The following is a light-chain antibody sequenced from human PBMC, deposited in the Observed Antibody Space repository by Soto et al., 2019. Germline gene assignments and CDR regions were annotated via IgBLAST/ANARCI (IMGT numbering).Light chain of an antibody. J-gene: IGLJ1*01. Sequence: QSALTQPPSASGSPGQSVTISCTGTSSDVGGYNYVSWYLQHPGKAPKLMIYEVSKRPSGVPDRFSGSKSGNTASLTVSGLQAEDEADYYCSSYAGSNNFNVFGTGTKVTVL. CDR2: EVS. CDR1: SSDVGGYNY. V-gene: IGLV2-8*01. CDR3: SSYAGSNNFNV.